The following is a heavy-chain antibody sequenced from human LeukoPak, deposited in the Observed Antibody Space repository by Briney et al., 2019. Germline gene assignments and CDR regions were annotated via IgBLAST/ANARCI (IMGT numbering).Heavy chain of an antibody. D-gene: IGHD6-13*01. CDR2: IYYSGST. Sequence: SETLSLTCTVSGGSISSSSHYWGWIRQPPGKGLEWIGSIYYSGSTYYNPSLKSRVTISVDTSKNQFSLKLSSVTAADTAVYYCASGEAGVAAAGTHLGYYYYMDVWGKGTTVTVSS. CDR3: ASGEAGVAAAGTHLGYYYYMDV. V-gene: IGHV4-39*01. CDR1: GGSISSSSHY. J-gene: IGHJ6*03.